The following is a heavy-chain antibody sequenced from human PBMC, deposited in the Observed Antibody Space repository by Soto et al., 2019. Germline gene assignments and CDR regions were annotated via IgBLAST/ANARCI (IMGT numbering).Heavy chain of an antibody. D-gene: IGHD2-21*02. V-gene: IGHV3-30*18. CDR3: AKGDLYYYYGMDV. Sequence: SGGSLRLSCAASGFTFSSYGMHWVRQAPGKGLEWVAVISYDGSNKYYADSVKGRFTISRDNSKNTLYLQMNSLRAEDTAVYYCAKGDLYYYYGMDVWGQGTTVTVSS. J-gene: IGHJ6*02. CDR2: ISYDGSNK. CDR1: GFTFSSYG.